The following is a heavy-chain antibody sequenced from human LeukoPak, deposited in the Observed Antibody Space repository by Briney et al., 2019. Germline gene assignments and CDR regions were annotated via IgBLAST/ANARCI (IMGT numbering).Heavy chain of an antibody. Sequence: GGSLRLFCTVSGRTVSSNSMSWVRQAPGKGLEWVSFIYSGGNTHYSDSVKGRFTISRDNSKNTLYLQMNSLRADDTAVYYCARRAGEYSHPYDYWGQGTLVTVSS. CDR1: GRTVSSNS. CDR3: ARRAGEYSHPYDY. D-gene: IGHD4-17*01. CDR2: IYSGGNT. V-gene: IGHV3-53*01. J-gene: IGHJ4*02.